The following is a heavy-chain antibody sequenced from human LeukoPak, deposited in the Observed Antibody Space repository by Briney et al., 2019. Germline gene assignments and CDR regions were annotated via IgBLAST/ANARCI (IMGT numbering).Heavy chain of an antibody. J-gene: IGHJ5*02. CDR3: ARGSGLQGPSFHP. CDR1: GGAFSKYA. Sequence: GASVKVSCKASGGAFSKYAIIWVRQAPGQGLEWMGGIIPIFDKPNYAQKFQGRVTITADESTSTAYMDLNSLRSEDTAVYYCARGSGLQGPSFHPWGQGTLVTVSS. V-gene: IGHV1-69*13. CDR2: IIPIFDKP. D-gene: IGHD3-10*01.